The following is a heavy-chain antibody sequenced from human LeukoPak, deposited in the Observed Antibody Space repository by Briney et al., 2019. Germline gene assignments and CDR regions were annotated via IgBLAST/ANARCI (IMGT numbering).Heavy chain of an antibody. V-gene: IGHV1-46*01. D-gene: IGHD3-3*02. CDR1: GYTFTSNY. J-gene: IGHJ6*02. CDR2: IYPRDGST. Sequence: ASVKVSCKASGYTFTSNYIHWVRQAPGQGLEWMGMIYPRDGSTSYAQKFQGRVTITADESTSTAYMELSSLRSEDTAVYYCASGTVLGYYYYGMDVWGQGTTVTVSS. CDR3: ASGTVLGYYYYGMDV.